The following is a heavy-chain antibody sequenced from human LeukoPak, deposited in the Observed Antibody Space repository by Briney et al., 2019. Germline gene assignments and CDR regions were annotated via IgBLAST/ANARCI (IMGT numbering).Heavy chain of an antibody. CDR1: GGSISSYY. CDR3: ARAYGNYYDSSGYQPGVWYYFDY. D-gene: IGHD3-22*01. CDR2: IYYSGST. Sequence: SETLSLTCTVSGGSISSYYWSWIRQPPGKGLEWIGYIYYSGSTNYNPSLKSRVTISVDTSKNQFSLKLSSVTAADTAVYYCARAYGNYYDSSGYQPGVWYYFDYWGQGTLVTVSS. J-gene: IGHJ4*02. V-gene: IGHV4-59*01.